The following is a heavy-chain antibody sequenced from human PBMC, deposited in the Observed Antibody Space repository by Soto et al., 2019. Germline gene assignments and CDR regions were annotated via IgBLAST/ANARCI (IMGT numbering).Heavy chain of an antibody. CDR3: SRSLNS. V-gene: IGHV3-7*01. CDR2: INQDGTKK. Sequence: EVQLMESGGGLVQPGGSLRLSCAASGFTFTTWWMDWVRQTPGEGLEWVANINQDGTKKNYVDSVKGRFTISRDNAKNSVYLQMSSLTAEDSGLYYCSRSLNSWGQGTLVTVSS. J-gene: IGHJ4*02. CDR1: GFTFTTWW.